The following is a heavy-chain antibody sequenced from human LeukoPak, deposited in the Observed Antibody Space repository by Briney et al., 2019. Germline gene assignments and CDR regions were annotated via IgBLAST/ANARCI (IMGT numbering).Heavy chain of an antibody. V-gene: IGHV4-61*02. D-gene: IGHD6-19*01. CDR2: IYTSGST. J-gene: IGHJ4*02. CDR3: ARGRIAVAQDY. CDR1: GGSISSGSYY. Sequence: SETLSLTCTVSGGSISSGSYYWSWIQQPAGKGLEWIGRIYTSGSTNYNPSLKSRVTISVDTSKNQFSLKLSSVTAADTAVYYCARGRIAVAQDYWGQGTLVTVSS.